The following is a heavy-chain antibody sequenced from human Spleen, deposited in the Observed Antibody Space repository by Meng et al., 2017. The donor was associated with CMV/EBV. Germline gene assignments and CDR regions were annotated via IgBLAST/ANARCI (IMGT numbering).Heavy chain of an antibody. CDR2: ISYDGSNK. D-gene: IGHD3-3*01. CDR3: AREGTLEWLLDDAFDI. CDR1: GFTFSTYT. Sequence: GESLKISCAASGFTFSTYTMHWVRQAPGKGLEWVAVISYDGSNKYYADSVKGRFTISRDNSKNTLYLQMNSLRGEDTAVYYCAREGTLEWLLDDAFDIWGQGTMVTVSS. J-gene: IGHJ3*02. V-gene: IGHV3-30*04.